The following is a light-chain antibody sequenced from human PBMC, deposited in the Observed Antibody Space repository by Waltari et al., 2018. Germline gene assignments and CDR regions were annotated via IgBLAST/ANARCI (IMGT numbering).Light chain of an antibody. CDR3: QQYNNWPPLT. CDR1: QSVSSN. J-gene: IGKJ4*01. Sequence: EIVMTQYPATLSVSPGERATLSCRASQSVSSNLAWYQQKPGQAPRLLIYGASTRATGIPARFSGSGSGTEFTLTISSLQSEDFAVYYCQQYNNWPPLTFGGVTKVEIK. V-gene: IGKV3-15*01. CDR2: GAS.